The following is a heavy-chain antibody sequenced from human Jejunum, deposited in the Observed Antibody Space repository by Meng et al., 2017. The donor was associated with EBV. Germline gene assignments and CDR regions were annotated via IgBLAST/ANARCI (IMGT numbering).Heavy chain of an antibody. D-gene: IGHD6-13*01. CDR3: ARGSSWNRGDY. V-gene: IGHV1-3*01. J-gene: IGHJ4*02. Sequence: HVHLVQSGAEVKKPGASVKGSCKASGYTLTNYALHWVRQAPGQGLEWMGYISAGSGDTKNSQKFQGRVTFTRDTSASTVYMELSSLRSEDTAMYYCARGSSWNRGDYWGQGTLVTVSS. CDR1: GYTLTNYA. CDR2: ISAGSGDT.